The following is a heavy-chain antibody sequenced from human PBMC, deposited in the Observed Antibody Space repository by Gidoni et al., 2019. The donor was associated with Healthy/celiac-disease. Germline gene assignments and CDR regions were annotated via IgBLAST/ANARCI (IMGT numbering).Heavy chain of an antibody. J-gene: IGHJ6*02. CDR2: ISHDGSNQ. CDR1: GFTFRSYS. D-gene: IGHD3-16*01. V-gene: IGHV3-30*04. Sequence: QVQLVESGGGVVQPGRSLRLSCAASGFTFRSYSMHWVRQAPGKGLEWVTFISHDGSNQYYADSVKGRFTISRDNSKNTLYLQMNSLRAEDTALYYCATARGDYYYYDMDVWGQGTTVTVSS. CDR3: ATARGDYYYYDMDV.